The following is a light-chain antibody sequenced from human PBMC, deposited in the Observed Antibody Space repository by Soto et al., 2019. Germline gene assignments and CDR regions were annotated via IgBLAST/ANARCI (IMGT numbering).Light chain of an antibody. CDR1: SSNIGNNY. CDR3: GTWDRSLNAAV. Sequence: QSVLTQPPSVSAAPGQKVTISCSGSSSNIGNNYVSWYQQVPGTAPKLLIFDNNRRPSGIPDRFSGSKSGTSATLGITGLQTGDEAHYYCGTWDRSLNAAVLGGGTQLTVL. CDR2: DNN. V-gene: IGLV1-51*01. J-gene: IGLJ7*01.